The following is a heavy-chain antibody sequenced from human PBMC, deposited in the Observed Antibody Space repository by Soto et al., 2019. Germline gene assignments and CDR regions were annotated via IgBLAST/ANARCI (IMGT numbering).Heavy chain of an antibody. CDR2: TNPDSGTP. V-gene: IGHV1-2*02. J-gene: IGHJ4*02. CDR1: GYTXTDYF. CDR3: ARSDDL. Sequence: SXKVSFKASGYTXTDYFIHWVRQAPGQGLEWIGWTNPDSGTPYYAQKFKGRVTMTRDTSLVTAYLVLNRLEYDDTAVYYCARSDDLWGPGTLVTVSS.